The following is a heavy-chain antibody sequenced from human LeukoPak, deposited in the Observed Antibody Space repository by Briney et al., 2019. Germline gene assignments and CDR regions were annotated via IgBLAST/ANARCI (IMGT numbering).Heavy chain of an antibody. CDR1: GFTFGNYA. D-gene: IGHD6-6*01. V-gene: IGHV3-9*03. J-gene: IGHJ4*02. CDR3: AKATIAARRDPFYFDS. Sequence: PGGSLRLSCATSGFTFGNYAMHWVRQAPGKGLEWVSGISWNSGGIGYAASVMGRFTISRDNTKKSLYLHMNSLTTEDMAIYYCAKATIAARRDPFYFDSWGQGTLVTVSS. CDR2: ISWNSGGI.